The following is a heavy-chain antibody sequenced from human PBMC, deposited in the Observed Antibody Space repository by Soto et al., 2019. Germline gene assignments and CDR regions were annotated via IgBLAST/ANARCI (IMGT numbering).Heavy chain of an antibody. V-gene: IGHV4-34*01. J-gene: IGHJ4*02. CDR3: ARALYCSGGSCPNDY. D-gene: IGHD2-15*01. Sequence: SETLSLTCTVSGGSFSGYDWSWIRQPPGKRLEWIGEINHSGSTNYNPSLKSRVNISVDTSKNQFSLKLSSVTAADTFVYYCARALYCSGGSCPNDYWGQGTLVTVSS. CDR2: INHSGST. CDR1: GGSFSGYD.